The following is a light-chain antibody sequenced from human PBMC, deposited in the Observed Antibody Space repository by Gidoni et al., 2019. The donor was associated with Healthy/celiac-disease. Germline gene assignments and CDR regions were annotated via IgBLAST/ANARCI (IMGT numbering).Light chain of an antibody. CDR1: QSVSSY. CDR3: QQLSNWWT. CDR2: DAS. V-gene: IGKV3-11*01. J-gene: IGKJ1*01. Sequence: EIVLTPSPATLSSSPGERATLSCRASQSVSSYLAWYQQKPGQAPRLLNYDASNGATGIPARCSGSGSGTDFTLTISSLEPEDVAVYYWQQLSNWWTFGQGTKVEIK.